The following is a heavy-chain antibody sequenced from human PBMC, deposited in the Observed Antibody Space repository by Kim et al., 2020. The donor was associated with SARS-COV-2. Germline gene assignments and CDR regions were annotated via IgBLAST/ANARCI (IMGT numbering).Heavy chain of an antibody. J-gene: IGHJ6*02. CDR1: GYTFSGYF. Sequence: GESLKISCNGSGYTFSGYFITWVRQMPGKGLEWMGRIEISDSYTTYGPSFQGHVTISADKSSSSAYLQWNSLKASDTAIYYCARHWTALIRGKDYGMDVWGQGTTVTVSS. V-gene: IGHV5-10-1*01. CDR2: IEISDSYT. D-gene: IGHD3-10*01. CDR3: ARHWTALIRGKDYGMDV.